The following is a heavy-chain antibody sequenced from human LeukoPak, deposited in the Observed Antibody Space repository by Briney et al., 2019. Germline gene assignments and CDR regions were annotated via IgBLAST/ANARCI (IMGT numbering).Heavy chain of an antibody. CDR1: GGSISSYY. Sequence: SETLSLTCTVSGGSISSYYWSWIRQPPGKGLEWIGYIYHSGSTNYNPSLKSRVTISVDTSKNQFSLKLSSVTAADTAVYYCARGIRGRYYFDYWGQGTLVTVSS. V-gene: IGHV4-59*01. CDR2: IYHSGST. CDR3: ARGIRGRYYFDY. D-gene: IGHD2-21*01. J-gene: IGHJ4*02.